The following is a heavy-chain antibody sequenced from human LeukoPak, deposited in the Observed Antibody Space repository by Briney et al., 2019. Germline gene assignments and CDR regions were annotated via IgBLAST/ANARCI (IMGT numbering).Heavy chain of an antibody. CDR3: ATQDSSSWYFDY. Sequence: PSETLSLTCTVSGGSISSGNYFWSWIRQPAEKGLEWIGRFYTSGSTNYNPSLKSRVTISVDTSNNQFSLKLSSVTAADTAVYYCATQDSSSWYFDYWGQGTLVTVSS. CDR1: GGSISSGNYF. J-gene: IGHJ4*02. CDR2: FYTSGST. V-gene: IGHV4-61*02. D-gene: IGHD6-13*01.